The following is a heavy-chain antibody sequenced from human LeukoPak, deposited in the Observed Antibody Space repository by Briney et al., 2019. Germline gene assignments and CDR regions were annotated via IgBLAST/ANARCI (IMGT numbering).Heavy chain of an antibody. J-gene: IGHJ4*02. V-gene: IGHV1-46*01. CDR1: GYTFTSYY. Sequence: ASVKVSCKASGYTFTSYYMHWVRQAPGQGLEWMGIINPSGGSTSYAQKFQGRVTMTRDMSTSTLYMELSRLRSDDAAIYYCAREHTIVAGTFDYWGQGTLVTVSS. D-gene: IGHD6-19*01. CDR3: AREHTIVAGTFDY. CDR2: INPSGGST.